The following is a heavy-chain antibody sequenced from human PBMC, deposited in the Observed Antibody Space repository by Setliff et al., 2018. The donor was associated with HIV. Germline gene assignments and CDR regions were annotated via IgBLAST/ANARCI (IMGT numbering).Heavy chain of an antibody. CDR1: GGSISSSTYY. D-gene: IGHD6-13*01. CDR3: ARVVWTAAAGTIDYFYYGLDV. V-gene: IGHV4-39*01. Sequence: KSSETLSLTCSVSGGSISSSTYYWGWIRQPPGKGLEWIGDIFYTGSTYYNPSLKSRVTISVDTSKNQFSLKLSSVTAADTAVYYCARVVWTAAAGTIDYFYYGLDVWGQGTTVTVSS. J-gene: IGHJ6*02. CDR2: IFYTGST.